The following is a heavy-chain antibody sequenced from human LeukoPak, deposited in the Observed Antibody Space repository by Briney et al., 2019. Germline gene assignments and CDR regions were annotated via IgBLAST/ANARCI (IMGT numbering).Heavy chain of an antibody. CDR1: GFTFSSYA. Sequence: GGSLRLSCAASGFTFSSYAMSWVRQAPGKGLEWVSAISGSGGSTYYADSVKGRFTISRDNSKNTLYLQMNSLRAEDTAVYYCAKDIGSDDSSGHYYSLFDYWGQGTLVTVSS. CDR2: ISGSGGST. V-gene: IGHV3-23*01. D-gene: IGHD3-22*01. J-gene: IGHJ4*02. CDR3: AKDIGSDDSSGHYYSLFDY.